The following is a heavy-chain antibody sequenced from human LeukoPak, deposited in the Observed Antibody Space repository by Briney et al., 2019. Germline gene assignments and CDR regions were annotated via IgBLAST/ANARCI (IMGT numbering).Heavy chain of an antibody. J-gene: IGHJ4*02. V-gene: IGHV3-21*04. Sequence: GWSLRLTCPASGFTFSSYSLNWVRQAPGKGLELVASISSSSSYIYYADSVKARFTISRDNAKNSLYLQMNSLRAEDTAVYYCAKDSGYCSGGSCYEYDYWGQGTLVTVSS. CDR1: GFTFSSYS. CDR3: AKDSGYCSGGSCYEYDY. CDR2: ISSSSSYI. D-gene: IGHD2-15*01.